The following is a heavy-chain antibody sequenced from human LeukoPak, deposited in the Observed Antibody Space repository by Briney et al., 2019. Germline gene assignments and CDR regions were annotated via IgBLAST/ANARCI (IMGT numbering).Heavy chain of an antibody. Sequence: AGGSLRLSCAASGFTFSSYAMSWVRQAPGEGLEWVSAISGSGGSTYYADSVKGRFTFSRDNSRNTLFLQMDSLRAEDTAVYYCAKGGSDSWYGGYYFDYWGQGTLVTVSS. J-gene: IGHJ4*02. V-gene: IGHV3-23*01. CDR2: ISGSGGST. CDR1: GFTFSSYA. D-gene: IGHD6-13*01. CDR3: AKGGSDSWYGGYYFDY.